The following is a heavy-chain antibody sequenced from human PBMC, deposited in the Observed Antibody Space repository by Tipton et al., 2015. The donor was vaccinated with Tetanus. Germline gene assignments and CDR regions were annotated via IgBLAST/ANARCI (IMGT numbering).Heavy chain of an antibody. D-gene: IGHD3-10*01. J-gene: IGHJ4*02. V-gene: IGHV4-4*07. Sequence: TLSLTCSVSGGSVNLYFWSWIRQPAGKGLEWIGRVYSSGSASYNPSLKSRGSMSIDTSTNHFSLKLTSVTAADTAVYYCARDSGSGAFGYWGLGTPVTVSS. CDR2: VYSSGSA. CDR1: GGSVNLYF. CDR3: ARDSGSGAFGY.